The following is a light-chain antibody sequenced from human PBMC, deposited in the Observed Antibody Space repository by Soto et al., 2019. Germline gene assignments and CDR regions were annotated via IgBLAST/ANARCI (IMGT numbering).Light chain of an antibody. CDR2: GAS. CDR3: QQYGSSPLT. V-gene: IGKV3-20*01. Sequence: EIVLTQSPGTLSLSPGERATLSCRASRSVSSSYLAWYQQKPGQAPRLLIYGASSRATGIPDRFSGSGSGTDFTLTISRLEPEDFAVYYCQQYGSSPLTCGQGTRREIK. J-gene: IGKJ5*01. CDR1: RSVSSSY.